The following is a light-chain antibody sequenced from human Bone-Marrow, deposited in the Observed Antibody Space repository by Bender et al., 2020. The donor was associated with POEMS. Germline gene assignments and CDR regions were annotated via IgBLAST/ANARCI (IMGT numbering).Light chain of an antibody. V-gene: IGLV2-23*02. CDR1: SIDVGNYDL. J-gene: IGLJ1*01. CDR3: SSYDATTTLFV. Sequence: QSALTQPASVSGSPGQSITISCTGASIDVGNYDLVSWYQQTPGKAPKLMIYEVNKRASGVSNRFSGSKSGNTASLTISGLQAEDESDYYCSSYDATTTLFVFGSGTKVSVL. CDR2: EVN.